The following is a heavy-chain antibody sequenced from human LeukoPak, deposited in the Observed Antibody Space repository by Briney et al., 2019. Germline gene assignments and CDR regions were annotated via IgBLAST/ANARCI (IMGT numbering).Heavy chain of an antibody. CDR2: IRYVGINK. D-gene: IGHD3-10*02. V-gene: IGHV3-30*02. CDR3: AELGITMIGGV. Sequence: GGSLRLSCAASGFTFSTYGMHWVRQAPGKGLEWVSFIRYVGINKYYADSVKGRFTISRDNSKNTLYLQMNSLRAEDTAVYYCAELGITMIGGVWGKGTTVTISS. CDR1: GFTFSTYG. J-gene: IGHJ6*04.